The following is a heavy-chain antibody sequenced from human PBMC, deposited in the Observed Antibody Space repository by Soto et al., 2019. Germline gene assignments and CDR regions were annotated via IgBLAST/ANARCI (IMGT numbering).Heavy chain of an antibody. J-gene: IGHJ4*02. D-gene: IGHD6-13*01. CDR2: ISAYNGNT. Sequence: ASVKVSCKASGYTFTSYGISWVRQAPGQGLEWMGWISAYNGNTNYAQKLQGRVTMTTDTSTSTAYTELRSLRSDDTAVYYCARTAAGMIRFDYWGQGTLVTVSS. V-gene: IGHV1-18*01. CDR3: ARTAAGMIRFDY. CDR1: GYTFTSYG.